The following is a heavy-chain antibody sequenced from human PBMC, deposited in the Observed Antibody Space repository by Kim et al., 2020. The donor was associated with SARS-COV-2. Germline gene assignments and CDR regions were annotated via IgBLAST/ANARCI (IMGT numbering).Heavy chain of an antibody. CDR1: GFTFSSYG. Sequence: GGSLRLSCAASGFTFSSYGMHWVRQAPGKGLEWVAVIWYDGSNKYYADSVKGRFTISRDNSKNTLYLQMNSLRAEDTAVYYCARARDQLPGGFDYWGQGTLVTVSS. V-gene: IGHV3-33*01. CDR2: IWYDGSNK. D-gene: IGHD2-2*01. J-gene: IGHJ4*02. CDR3: ARARDQLPGGFDY.